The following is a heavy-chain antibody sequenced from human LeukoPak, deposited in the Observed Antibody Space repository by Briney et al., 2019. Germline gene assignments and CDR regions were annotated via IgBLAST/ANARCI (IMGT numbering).Heavy chain of an antibody. J-gene: IGHJ4*02. CDR2: IYYSGST. D-gene: IGHD3-22*01. CDR3: ARKTYYDSSGYSFDY. Sequence: PSETLSLTCTVSGGSISSYYWSWIRQPPGKGPEWIGYIYYSGSTNYNPSLKSRVTISVDTSKNQFSLKLSSVTAADTAVYYCARKTYYDSSGYSFDYWGQGTLVTVSS. CDR1: GGSISSYY. V-gene: IGHV4-59*01.